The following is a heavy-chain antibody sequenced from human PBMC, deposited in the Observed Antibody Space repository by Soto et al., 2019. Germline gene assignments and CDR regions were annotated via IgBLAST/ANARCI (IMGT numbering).Heavy chain of an antibody. Sequence: SETLSLTCPVSGYSISIGNYWGWIRQPPGKRLEWIGSIYQSGSTYYNPSLRSRATISVDTSKNQFSLKLSSVTAADTAVYYCARARGGNSPGYYYYGMDVWGQGTTVTVSS. CDR1: GYSISIGNY. CDR2: IYQSGST. CDR3: ARARGGNSPGYYYYGMDV. V-gene: IGHV4-38-2*02. J-gene: IGHJ6*02. D-gene: IGHD2-21*02.